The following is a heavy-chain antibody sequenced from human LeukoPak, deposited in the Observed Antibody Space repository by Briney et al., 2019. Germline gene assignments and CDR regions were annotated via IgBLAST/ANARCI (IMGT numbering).Heavy chain of an antibody. Sequence: SVRVSCKASGFTFSNSAVQWVRQARGQRLEWIGWFVVGSGNTNYAQKFQERVTITRDMSTSTAYMELSSLRSEDTAVYYCTSDPTFYSGRYCFDYWGQGTLVTVSS. J-gene: IGHJ4*02. V-gene: IGHV1-58*01. CDR1: GFTFSNSA. CDR3: TSDPTFYSGRYCFDY. CDR2: FVVGSGNT. D-gene: IGHD1-26*01.